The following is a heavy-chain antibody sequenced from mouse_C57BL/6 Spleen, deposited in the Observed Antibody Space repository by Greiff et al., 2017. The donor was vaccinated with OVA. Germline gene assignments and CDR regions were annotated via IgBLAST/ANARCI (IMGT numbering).Heavy chain of an antibody. Sequence: EVKVVESGGDLVKPGGSLKLSCAASGFTFSSYGMSWVRQTPDKRLEWVATISSGGSYTYYPDSVKGRFTISRDNAKNTLYLQMSSLKSEDTAMYYCARQRYVYYDYAYWGQGTLVTVSA. D-gene: IGHD2-4*01. J-gene: IGHJ3*01. CDR3: ARQRYVYYDYAY. CDR1: GFTFSSYG. V-gene: IGHV5-6*01. CDR2: ISSGGSYT.